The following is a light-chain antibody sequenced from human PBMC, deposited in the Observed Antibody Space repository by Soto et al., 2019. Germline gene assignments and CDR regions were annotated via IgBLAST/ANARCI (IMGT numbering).Light chain of an antibody. Sequence: VLTQPPSVSGAPGQRVTISCTGSSSNIGAGYDVHWYQQLPGTAPKLLIYGNSNRPSGVPDRFSGSKSDTSASLAITGLQAEDEADYYCQSYDSSLSGSTVFGTGTKLTVL. CDR1: SSNIGAGYD. CDR3: QSYDSSLSGSTV. J-gene: IGLJ1*01. V-gene: IGLV1-40*01. CDR2: GNS.